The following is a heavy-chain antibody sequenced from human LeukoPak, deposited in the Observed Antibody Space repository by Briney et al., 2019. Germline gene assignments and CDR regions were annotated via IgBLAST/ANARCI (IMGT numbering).Heavy chain of an antibody. CDR3: ARGGVLRYFDWFPIYYYGMDV. J-gene: IGHJ6*02. CDR2: MNPNSGNT. Sequence: GASVKVSCKASGYTFTSYDINWVRQATGQGLEWMGWMNPNSGNTGYAQKFQGRVTMTRNTSISTAYMDLSSLRSEVTAVYYCARGGVLRYFDWFPIYYYGMDVWGQGTTVTVSS. V-gene: IGHV1-8*01. D-gene: IGHD3-9*01. CDR1: GYTFTSYD.